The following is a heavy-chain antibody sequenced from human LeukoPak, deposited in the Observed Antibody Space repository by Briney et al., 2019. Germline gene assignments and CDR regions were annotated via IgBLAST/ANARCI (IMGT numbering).Heavy chain of an antibody. V-gene: IGHV3-9*01. CDR2: ISWNSCRI. J-gene: IGHJ5*02. CDR1: GFTLEVLA. Sequence: PGGPLRLPCLPLGFTLEVLAMFGARHAPGRAWGGGPGISWNSCRIGYADSVKGRFTISRDNAKNSLYLQMNSLRVEDTAFYYCAKDRYFYDSGSKASWGQGTLVTVSS. CDR3: AKDRYFYDSGSKAS. D-gene: IGHD3-22*01.